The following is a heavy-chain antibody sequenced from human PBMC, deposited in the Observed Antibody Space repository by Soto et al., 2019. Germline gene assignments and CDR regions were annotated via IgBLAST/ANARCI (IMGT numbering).Heavy chain of an antibody. J-gene: IGHJ4*02. D-gene: IGHD1-7*01. CDR2: IGPNRGDT. CDR3: GRGRSGELVIFY. V-gene: IGHV1-2*04. CDR1: GYTFTGYY. Sequence: QVQLVQSGAEVKNSGASVKVSCKASGYTFTGYYIHWVRQAPGQGPEWMGEIGPNRGDTRYAQKFQGWVTMTRDTSITTVYMELTNLSPDDTAVYYCGRGRSGELVIFYWGQGTLVTVYS.